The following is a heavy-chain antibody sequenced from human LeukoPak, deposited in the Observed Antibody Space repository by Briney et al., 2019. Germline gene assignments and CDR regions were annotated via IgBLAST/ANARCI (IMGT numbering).Heavy chain of an antibody. CDR3: ARVENYYDSSGYYYGPIDY. Sequence: ESLKISCKGSGYSFTTYWIGWVRQMPGKGLEWMGIIYPGDSDTRYRPSFQGQVTISADKSISTAYLQWSSLKASDTAMHYCARVENYYDSSGYYYGPIDYWGQGTLVTVSS. CDR1: GYSFTTYW. V-gene: IGHV5-51*01. CDR2: IYPGDSDT. D-gene: IGHD3-22*01. J-gene: IGHJ4*02.